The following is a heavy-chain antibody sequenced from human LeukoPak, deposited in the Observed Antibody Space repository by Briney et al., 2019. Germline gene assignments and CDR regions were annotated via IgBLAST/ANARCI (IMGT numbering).Heavy chain of an antibody. D-gene: IGHD6-25*01. CDR3: ARDGSGLYLYYYMDV. V-gene: IGHV3-74*01. CDR1: GFTFSSYW. Sequence: PGGSLRLSCAASGFTFSSYWMHWVRQAPGKGLVWVSRINTDGSSTSYADSVKGRFTISRDNAKNSLYLQMSYLTAEDTAVYYCARDGSGLYLYYYMDVWGKGTTVTVSS. CDR2: INTDGSST. J-gene: IGHJ6*03.